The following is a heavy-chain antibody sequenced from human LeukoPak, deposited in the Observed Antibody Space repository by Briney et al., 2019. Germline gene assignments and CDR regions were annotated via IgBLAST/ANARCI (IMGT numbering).Heavy chain of an antibody. CDR2: ISSSTSDI. D-gene: IGHD2/OR15-2a*01. CDR3: ARITSTSYYFHFMDV. Sequence: ETLSLTCTVSGGSISSSSYYWGWIRQPPGKGLEWVSYISSSTSDIYYADSVKGRFTIFRDNAKNSLFLEMNGLRAEDTAVYYCARITSTSYYFHFMDVWGKGTTVIVSS. V-gene: IGHV3-21*06. CDR1: GGSISSSS. J-gene: IGHJ6*03.